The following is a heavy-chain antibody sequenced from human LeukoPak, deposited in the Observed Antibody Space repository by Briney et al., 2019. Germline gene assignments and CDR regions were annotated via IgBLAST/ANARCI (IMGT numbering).Heavy chain of an antibody. J-gene: IGHJ4*02. D-gene: IGHD6-19*01. CDR1: GFTVSSNY. CDR2: IYSGGST. V-gene: IGHV3-53*01. Sequence: GGSLRLXCAASGFTVSSNYMSWVRQAPGKGLEWVSVIYSGGSTYYADSVKGRFTISRDNSKNTLYPQMNSLRAEDTAVYYCARGTSGWSPAPFDYWGQGTLVTVSS. CDR3: ARGTSGWSPAPFDY.